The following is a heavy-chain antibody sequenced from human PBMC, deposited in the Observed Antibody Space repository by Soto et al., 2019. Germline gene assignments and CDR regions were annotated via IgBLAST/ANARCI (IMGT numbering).Heavy chain of an antibody. V-gene: IGHV1-8*01. Sequence: QVQLVQSGAEVKKPGASVKVSCKASGYTFTSYDINWVRQATGQGLEWMGWMNPNSGNTGYAQKFQGRVTMTRNTSISTAYMELSSLRSEDTAVYYCARGVYDSSGYYYPQPFDYWGQGTLVTVSS. CDR1: GYTFTSYD. CDR3: ARGVYDSSGYYYPQPFDY. CDR2: MNPNSGNT. D-gene: IGHD3-22*01. J-gene: IGHJ4*02.